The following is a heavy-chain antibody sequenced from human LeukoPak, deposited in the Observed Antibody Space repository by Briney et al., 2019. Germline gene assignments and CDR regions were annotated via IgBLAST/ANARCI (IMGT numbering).Heavy chain of an antibody. CDR1: GFTFDDYG. D-gene: IGHD3-22*01. CDR2: INWNGGST. CDR3: ARSSRAVVITRYFDY. J-gene: IGHJ4*02. Sequence: GGSLRLSCAASGFTFDDYGMSWIRQAPGKGLEWVSGINWNGGSTGYADSVKGRFTISRDNAKNSLYLQMNSLRAEDTALYYCARSSRAVVITRYFDYWGQGTLVTVSS. V-gene: IGHV3-20*04.